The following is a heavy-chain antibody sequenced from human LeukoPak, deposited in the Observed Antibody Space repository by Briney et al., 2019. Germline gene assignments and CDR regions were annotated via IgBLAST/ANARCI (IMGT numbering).Heavy chain of an antibody. CDR3: AKEGTYNNFWSGYFH. D-gene: IGHD3-3*01. CDR2: VTGSGSVTSST. J-gene: IGHJ4*02. Sequence: PGGSLRLSCAASGFTFSSFAMSWVRRAPGKGLEWVSSVTGSGSVTSSTYYADSVKGRFTISRDNSKNTLYLQMNSLRAEDTALYYCAKEGTYNNFWSGYFHWGQGALVTVSS. CDR1: GFTFSSFA. V-gene: IGHV3-23*01.